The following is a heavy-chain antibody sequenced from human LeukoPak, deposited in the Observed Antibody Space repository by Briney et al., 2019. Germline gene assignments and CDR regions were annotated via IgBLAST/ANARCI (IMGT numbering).Heavy chain of an antibody. D-gene: IGHD1-26*01. Sequence: GASVKVSCKASGYTFTSYDINWVRQATGQGLEWMGWMNPNSGNTGYAQKFQGRVTMTRNTSISTAYMELSSLRSEDTAVYYCARTYSARWEVPYYYGMDVWGQGTTVTVSS. J-gene: IGHJ6*02. V-gene: IGHV1-8*01. CDR3: ARTYSARWEVPYYYGMDV. CDR1: GYTFTSYD. CDR2: MNPNSGNT.